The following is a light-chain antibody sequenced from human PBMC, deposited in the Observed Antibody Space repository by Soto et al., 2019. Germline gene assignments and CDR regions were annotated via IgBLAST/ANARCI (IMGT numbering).Light chain of an antibody. CDR2: GAS. V-gene: IGKV3-20*01. J-gene: IGKJ1*01. Sequence: EIVLTQSPGTLSLSPGERATLSCRASQTVSSSYLAWYQQKLGQAPRLLIYGASNRATGIRDRFSGSGSGTDFTLTISRLEPEDFAVYYCQLYGSSPRTFGQGTKVEI. CDR1: QTVSSSY. CDR3: QLYGSSPRT.